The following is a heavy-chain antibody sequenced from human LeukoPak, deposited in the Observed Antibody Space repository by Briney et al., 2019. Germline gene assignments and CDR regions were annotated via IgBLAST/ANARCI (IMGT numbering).Heavy chain of an antibody. CDR1: GGSISGYY. D-gene: IGHD5-24*01. J-gene: IGHJ4*02. CDR2: IYYSGST. Sequence: SETLSLTCAVSGGSISGYYWSWIRQPPGKGLEWLGYIYYSGSTYYNPSLKSRVTMSVDMSRNQFSLNLSSVTAADTAVYYCARDGYNYLDYWGQGTLVTVSS. V-gene: IGHV4-59*01. CDR3: ARDGYNYLDY.